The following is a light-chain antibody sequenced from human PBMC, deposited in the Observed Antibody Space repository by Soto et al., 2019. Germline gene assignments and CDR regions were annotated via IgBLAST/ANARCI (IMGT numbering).Light chain of an antibody. J-gene: IGKJ1*01. CDR2: DAS. CDR1: QSVSSY. Sequence: EIVLTQSPATLSLSPGERATLSCRASQSVSSYLAWYQQKPGQAPRLLIYDASNRVTGIPARFSGSGSGTDFTLTISSLEPEDFAVYYWQQRSNWPPWTFDQGTKVEIK. V-gene: IGKV3-11*01. CDR3: QQRSNWPPWT.